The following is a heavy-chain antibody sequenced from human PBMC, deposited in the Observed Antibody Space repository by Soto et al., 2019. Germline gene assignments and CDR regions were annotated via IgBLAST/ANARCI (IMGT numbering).Heavy chain of an antibody. CDR3: AIERPYYDFWSGYSSNTNYYYYYMDV. J-gene: IGHJ6*03. D-gene: IGHD3-3*01. CDR1: GGSFSGYY. Sequence: SETLSLTCAVYGGSFSGYYWSWIRQPPGKGLEWIGEINHSGSTNYNPSLKSRATIPVDTSKNQFSLKLSSVTAADTAVYYCAIERPYYDFWSGYSSNTNYYYYYMDVWGKGTTVTVSS. CDR2: INHSGST. V-gene: IGHV4-34*01.